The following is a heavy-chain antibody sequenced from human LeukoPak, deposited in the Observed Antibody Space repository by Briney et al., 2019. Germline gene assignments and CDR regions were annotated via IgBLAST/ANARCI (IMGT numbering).Heavy chain of an antibody. CDR3: ARVSAAAGTPWWFDP. D-gene: IGHD6-13*01. Sequence: SETLSLTCTVSGGSISSYYWSWIRQPAGKGLEWIGRIYTSGSTNYNPSLKSRVTMSVDTSKNQFSLKLSSVTAADTAVYYCARVSAAAGTPWWFDPWGQGTLVTASS. J-gene: IGHJ5*02. CDR2: IYTSGST. CDR1: GGSISSYY. V-gene: IGHV4-4*07.